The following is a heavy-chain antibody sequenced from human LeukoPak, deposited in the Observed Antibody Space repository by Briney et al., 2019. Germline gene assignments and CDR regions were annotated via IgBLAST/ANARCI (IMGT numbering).Heavy chain of an antibody. Sequence: GGSLRLSCAASGFTFSDYYMSWIRQAPGKGLEWVSYISSSGSTIYYADSVKGRFTISRDNAKNSLYLQMNSLRAEDTAVYYCARRSRTYSSSWFNWFDPWGQGTLVTVSS. CDR3: ARRSRTYSSSWFNWFDP. V-gene: IGHV3-11*01. CDR1: GFTFSDYY. J-gene: IGHJ5*02. CDR2: ISSSGSTI. D-gene: IGHD6-13*01.